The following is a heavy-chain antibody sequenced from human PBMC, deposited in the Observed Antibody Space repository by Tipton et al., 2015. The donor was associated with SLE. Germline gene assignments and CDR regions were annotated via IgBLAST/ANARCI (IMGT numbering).Heavy chain of an antibody. D-gene: IGHD4-17*01. J-gene: IGHJ2*01. CDR2: MNPNSGNT. CDR1: GYSFTSHD. Sequence: QSGPEVKKPGASVKVSCKASGYSFTSHDINWVRQATGQGLEWMGWMNPNSGNTGYAQKFQGRVTMTRDTSISTAYMELTSLRSDDTAVYYCARAVTTGLYWYFDLWGRGTLVTVSS. V-gene: IGHV1-8*01. CDR3: ARAVTTGLYWYFDL.